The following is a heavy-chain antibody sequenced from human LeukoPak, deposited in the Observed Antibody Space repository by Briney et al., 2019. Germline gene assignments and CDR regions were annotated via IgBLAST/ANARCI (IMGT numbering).Heavy chain of an antibody. Sequence: GGSLRLSCAASGFTFSSYGMHWVRQAPGKGLEWVAVIWYDGSNKYYADSVKGRFTISRDNPKNTLYLQMNSLRAEDTAVYYCARDTAYCSSTSCYGPPGFDYWGQGTLVTVSS. CDR3: ARDTAYCSSTSCYGPPGFDY. D-gene: IGHD2-2*01. CDR1: GFTFSSYG. J-gene: IGHJ4*02. CDR2: IWYDGSNK. V-gene: IGHV3-33*01.